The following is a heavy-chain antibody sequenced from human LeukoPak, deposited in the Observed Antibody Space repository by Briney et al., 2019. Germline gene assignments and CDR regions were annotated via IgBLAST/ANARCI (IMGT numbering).Heavy chain of an antibody. D-gene: IGHD2-2*01. J-gene: IGHJ6*03. CDR2: IYNSGST. Sequence: SETLSLTCTVSGGSISSYYWSWIRQPPGKGLEWIGDIYNSGSTNYNSSLESRVTISVGTSKKQFSLKVSSVTAADTAVYYCARRCTTCLSGYMDVWGKGTTVTVSS. CDR1: GGSISSYY. CDR3: ARRCTTCLSGYMDV. V-gene: IGHV4-59*08.